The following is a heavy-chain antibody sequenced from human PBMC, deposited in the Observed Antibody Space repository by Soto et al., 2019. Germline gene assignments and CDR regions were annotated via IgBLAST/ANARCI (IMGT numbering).Heavy chain of an antibody. D-gene: IGHD3-10*01. CDR2: IKGDGIST. CDR1: GFTFSSYW. Sequence: EVQLVESGGGLVQSGGSLRLSCAASGFTFSSYWMHWVRQAPGKGLVWVSRIKGDGISTNYADSVKGRFTISRYNAKDTVFLQMNGLSADDTAVYYCARGVMGNYYNGYWGQGTLVTVSS. CDR3: ARGVMGNYYNGY. V-gene: IGHV3-74*01. J-gene: IGHJ4*02.